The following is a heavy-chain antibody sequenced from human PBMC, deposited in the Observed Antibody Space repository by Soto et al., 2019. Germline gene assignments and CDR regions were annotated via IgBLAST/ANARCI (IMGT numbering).Heavy chain of an antibody. CDR3: AKRGTLTGAPGAVDV. Sequence: GGSLRLSCAASGFTFSSYAMSWVRQAPGKGLEWVSAISGSGGSTYYADSVKGRFTISRDNSKNTLYLQMNSLRAEDTAVYYCAKRGTLTGAPGAVDVWGQGTTVTVSS. J-gene: IGHJ6*02. V-gene: IGHV3-23*01. CDR2: ISGSGGST. CDR1: GFTFSSYA. D-gene: IGHD1-26*01.